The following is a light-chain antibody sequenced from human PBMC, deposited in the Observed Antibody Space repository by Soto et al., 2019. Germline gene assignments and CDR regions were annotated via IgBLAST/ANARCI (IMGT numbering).Light chain of an antibody. V-gene: IGKV4-1*01. CDR1: QSVLFSINQKNY. CDR3: QQYYTTPPP. CDR2: WAS. Sequence: DIVLTQSPDSVAVSLGERATINCKSSQSVLFSINQKNYLAWYHQKPGQPPKLLIYWASIRESGVPTRFSGSGSGTNSTLPISILQAEDAAVYYGQQYYTTPPPFGLGTKVEVK. J-gene: IGKJ1*01.